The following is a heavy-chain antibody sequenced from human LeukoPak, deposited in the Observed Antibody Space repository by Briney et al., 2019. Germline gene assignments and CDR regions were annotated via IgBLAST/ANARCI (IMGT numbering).Heavy chain of an antibody. CDR3: ARDRGFGENPYGMDV. D-gene: IGHD3-10*01. Sequence: PGGSLRLSCAASGFTFSSYGMHWVRQAPGKGLEWVAVISYDGSNKYYVDSVKGRFTISRDNSKNTLYLQMNSLRAEDTAVYYCARDRGFGENPYGMDVWGQGTTVTVSS. J-gene: IGHJ6*02. CDR2: ISYDGSNK. V-gene: IGHV3-30*03. CDR1: GFTFSSYG.